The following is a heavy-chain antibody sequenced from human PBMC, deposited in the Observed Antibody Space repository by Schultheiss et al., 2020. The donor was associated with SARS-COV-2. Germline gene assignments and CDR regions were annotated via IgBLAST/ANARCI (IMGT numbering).Heavy chain of an antibody. V-gene: IGHV4-34*01. CDR1: GGSFSGYY. CDR2: IYYSGST. CDR3: ARFGQYNWNYRDKGHFDY. Sequence: SETLSLTCAVYGGSFSGYYWSWIRQPPGKGLEWIGSIYYSGSTYYNPSLKSRVTISVDTSKNQFSLKLSSVTAADTAVYYCARFGQYNWNYRDKGHFDYWGQGTLVTVSS. J-gene: IGHJ4*02. D-gene: IGHD1-7*01.